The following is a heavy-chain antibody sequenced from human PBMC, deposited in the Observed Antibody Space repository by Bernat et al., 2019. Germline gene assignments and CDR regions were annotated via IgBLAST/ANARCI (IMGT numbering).Heavy chain of an antibody. CDR3: AEESRYSYGRTPYYYHGKDG. Sequence: QVQLVESGGGVVQPGRSLRLSCAASGFTFSSYGMHWVRQAPGKGLEWVAVISYDGSNKYYADSVKGRFTISRDNSKNTLYLQMNSLRAEDTAVYYWAEESRYSYGRTPYYYHGKDGWGQGNTVTVSS. CDR1: GFTFSSYG. J-gene: IGHJ6*02. CDR2: ISYDGSNK. V-gene: IGHV3-30*18. D-gene: IGHD5-18*01.